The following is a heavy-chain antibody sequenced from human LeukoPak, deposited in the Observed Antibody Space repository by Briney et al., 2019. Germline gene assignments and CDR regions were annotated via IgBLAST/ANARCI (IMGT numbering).Heavy chain of an antibody. J-gene: IGHJ4*02. Sequence: SETLSLTCTVSGGSISSYHWSWIRQPPGKGLEWIGYIYYSGSTNYNPSLKSRVTISVDTSKNQFSLKLSSVTAADTAVYYCARGYSSSFVDYWGQGTLVTVSS. V-gene: IGHV4-59*01. CDR1: GGSISSYH. D-gene: IGHD6-13*01. CDR3: ARGYSSSFVDY. CDR2: IYYSGST.